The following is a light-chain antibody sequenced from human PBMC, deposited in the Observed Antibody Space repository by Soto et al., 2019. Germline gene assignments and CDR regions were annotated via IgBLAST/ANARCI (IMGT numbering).Light chain of an antibody. CDR2: DVN. V-gene: IGLV2-11*01. CDR3: CSYAGSYTVI. CDR1: SSDVGGHNF. Sequence: QSVLTQPRSVSGSPGQSVTISCTGTSSDVGGHNFVSWYQQHPGIAPKLMIYDVNKRPSGVPDRFSGSKSGNTASLTISGLQAEDEADYYCCSYAGSYTVIFGGGTKLTVL. J-gene: IGLJ2*01.